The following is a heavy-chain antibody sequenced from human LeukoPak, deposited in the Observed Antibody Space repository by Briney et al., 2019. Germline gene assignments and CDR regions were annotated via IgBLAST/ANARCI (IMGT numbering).Heavy chain of an antibody. CDR1: GFTFKSYG. CDR2: ITGAGSST. V-gene: IGHV3-23*01. Sequence: PGGSLRLSCAASGFTFKSYGMTWVRQVPGKGLEWVPSITGAGSSTKYADSVNGRFTISRDNSKNTLSLQMTGLRAEDTAVYYCARKVAVAMDLDYWGQGTLVTVSS. D-gene: IGHD5-18*01. CDR3: ARKVAVAMDLDY. J-gene: IGHJ4*02.